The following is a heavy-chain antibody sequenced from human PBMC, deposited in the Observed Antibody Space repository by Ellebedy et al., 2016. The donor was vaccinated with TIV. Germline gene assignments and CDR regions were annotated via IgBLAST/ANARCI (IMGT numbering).Heavy chain of an antibody. D-gene: IGHD2-15*01. CDR1: GGSISSYY. CDR3: ARFADMVDY. Sequence: MPSETLSLTCTVSGGSISSYYWSWIRQPPGKGLEWIGYIYYSGSTNYNPSLKTRVTISVDTSKNQFSLKLSSVTAADTAVYYCARFADMVDYWGQGTLVTVSS. V-gene: IGHV4-59*01. J-gene: IGHJ4*02. CDR2: IYYSGST.